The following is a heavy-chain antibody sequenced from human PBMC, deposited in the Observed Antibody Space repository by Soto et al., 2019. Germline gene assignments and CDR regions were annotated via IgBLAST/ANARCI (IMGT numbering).Heavy chain of an antibody. CDR1: GCSISTSTSY. Sequence: PXETLSLTCSVAGCSISTSTSYWGWVRQPPGKRLEWIGSLYYSSSTSTGSTYYNPSLQSRVTISVDTSKNQFSLKLTSATATDTAIYYCATPRGYSYGYFDYWGQGTLVTVSS. V-gene: IGHV4-39*01. J-gene: IGHJ4*02. CDR2: LYYSSSTSTGST. D-gene: IGHD5-18*01. CDR3: ATPRGYSYGYFDY.